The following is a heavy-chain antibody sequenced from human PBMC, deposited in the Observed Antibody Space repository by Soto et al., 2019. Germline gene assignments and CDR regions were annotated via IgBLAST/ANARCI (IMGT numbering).Heavy chain of an antibody. J-gene: IGHJ6*02. CDR3: ARPSMDSSSWYGGPLGGGVDYGMDV. CDR1: GGSISSSSYY. V-gene: IGHV4-39*01. Sequence: PAETLSLTCTVSGGSISSSSYYWGWIRQPPGKGLEWIGSIYYSGSTYYNPSLKSRVTISVDTSKNQFSLKLSSVTTADTAVYYCARPSMDSSSWYGGPLGGGVDYGMDVWGQGTTVTVSS. D-gene: IGHD6-13*01. CDR2: IYYSGST.